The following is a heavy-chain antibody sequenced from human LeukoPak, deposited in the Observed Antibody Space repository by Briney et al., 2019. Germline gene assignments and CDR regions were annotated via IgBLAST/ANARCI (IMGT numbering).Heavy chain of an antibody. CDR2: ISGSGNTR. V-gene: IGHV3-48*03. CDR1: GFTFSSYE. CDR3: ARDRSGWYRWFDP. Sequence: GGSLRLSCAASGFTFSSYEMNWVRQAPGNGLEWVSYISGSGNTRYYADSVKGRFTISRDNAKNSLYLEMNSLRVEDTAVYYCARDRSGWYRWFDPWGQGTLVTVSS. J-gene: IGHJ5*02. D-gene: IGHD6-19*01.